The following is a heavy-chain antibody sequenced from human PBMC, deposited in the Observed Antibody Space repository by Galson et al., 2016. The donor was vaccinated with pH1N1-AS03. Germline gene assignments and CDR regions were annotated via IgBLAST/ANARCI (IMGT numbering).Heavy chain of an antibody. CDR2: IYYGWRT. J-gene: IGHJ5*02. CDR1: GSISTYY. Sequence: GSISTYYWSWIRQPPGKGPEWIGYIYYGWRTTYNPSLKSRLTISVNPPKNQFSPTLNFVTTADTAVYFCARALRSRYYFDNWGQGTLIAVSS. D-gene: IGHD3-22*01. CDR3: ARALRSRYYFDN. V-gene: IGHV4-59*01.